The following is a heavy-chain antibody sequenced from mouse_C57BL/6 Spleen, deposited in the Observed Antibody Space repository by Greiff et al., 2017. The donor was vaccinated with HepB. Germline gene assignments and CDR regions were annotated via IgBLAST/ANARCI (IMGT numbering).Heavy chain of an antibody. Sequence: QVQLKQSGPELVKPGASVKISCKASGYAFSSSWMNWVKQRPGKGLEWIGRIYPGDGDTNYNGKFKGKATLTADKSSSTAYMQLSSLTSEDSAVYFCARVPTAQATPFDYWGQGTTLTVSS. CDR1: GYAFSSSW. D-gene: IGHD3-2*02. J-gene: IGHJ2*01. CDR2: IYPGDGDT. V-gene: IGHV1-82*01. CDR3: ARVPTAQATPFDY.